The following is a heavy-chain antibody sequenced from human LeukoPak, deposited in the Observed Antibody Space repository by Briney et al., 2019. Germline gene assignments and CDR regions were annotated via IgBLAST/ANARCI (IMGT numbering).Heavy chain of an antibody. D-gene: IGHD4-23*01. CDR1: GYTFTSYG. Sequence: ASVKVSCKASGYTFTSYGISWVRQAPGQGLEWMGWISAYNGNTNYAQKLQGRVTMTTDTSTSTAYMELRSLRSDDTAVYYCARGGNSGDYYYYGMDVWGQGTTVTVSS. J-gene: IGHJ6*02. CDR2: ISAYNGNT. CDR3: ARGGNSGDYYYYGMDV. V-gene: IGHV1-18*01.